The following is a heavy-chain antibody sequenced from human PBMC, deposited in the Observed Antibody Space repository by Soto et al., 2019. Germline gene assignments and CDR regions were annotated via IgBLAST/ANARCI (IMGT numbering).Heavy chain of an antibody. V-gene: IGHV4-59*01. CDR3: ARTNYYDSSGFPSYGFDP. CDR1: GGSISSYY. J-gene: IGHJ5*02. Sequence: PSETLSLTCTVSGGSISSYYWSWIRQPPGKGLEWIGYIYYSGSTNYNPSLKSRVTISVDTSKNQFSLKLSSVTAADTAVYYCARTNYYDSSGFPSYGFDPWGQGTLVTVS. CDR2: IYYSGST. D-gene: IGHD3-22*01.